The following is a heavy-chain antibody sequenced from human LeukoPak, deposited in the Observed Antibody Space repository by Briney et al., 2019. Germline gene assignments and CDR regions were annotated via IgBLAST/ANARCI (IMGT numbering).Heavy chain of an antibody. J-gene: IGHJ4*02. Sequence: PSETLSLTCTVSGGSISSSSYYWGWIRQPPGKGLEWIGYMYNSGCTNYNPSLKNRVTISVDTSKNQFPLKLSSVTAADTAVYYCARQSSGSYRNFDYWGQGTLVTVSS. CDR2: MYNSGCT. D-gene: IGHD1-26*01. V-gene: IGHV4-39*06. CDR3: ARQSSGSYRNFDY. CDR1: GGSISSSSYY.